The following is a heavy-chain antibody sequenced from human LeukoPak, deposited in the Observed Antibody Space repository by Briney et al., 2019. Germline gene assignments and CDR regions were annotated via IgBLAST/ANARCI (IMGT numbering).Heavy chain of an antibody. D-gene: IGHD1-26*01. Sequence: GRSLRPSRAPSGFTFSSYSMNWVRHAPGKWLEWVSSISSSSSYIYYADSVKGRFTISRGNAKNSLYLQMNSLRAEDTAVYYCARDLSGSYSNWFDPWGQGTLVTVSS. CDR2: ISSSSSYI. CDR1: GFTFSSYS. V-gene: IGHV3-21*01. J-gene: IGHJ5*02. CDR3: ARDLSGSYSNWFDP.